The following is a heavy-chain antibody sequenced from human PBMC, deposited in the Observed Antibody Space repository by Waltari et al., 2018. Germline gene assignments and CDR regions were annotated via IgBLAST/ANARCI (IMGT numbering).Heavy chain of an antibody. CDR2: ISSSSSYI. CDR1: GFTFSSYS. Sequence: VQLVESGGGLVKPGGSLRLSCAASGFTFSSYSMNWVRQAPGKGLEWVSSISSSSSYIYYADSVKGRFTISRDNAKNSLYLQMNSLRAEDTAVYYCARDIIDGVPNWFDPWGQGTLVTVSS. CDR3: ARDIIDGVPNWFDP. D-gene: IGHD2-8*01. J-gene: IGHJ5*02. V-gene: IGHV3-21*01.